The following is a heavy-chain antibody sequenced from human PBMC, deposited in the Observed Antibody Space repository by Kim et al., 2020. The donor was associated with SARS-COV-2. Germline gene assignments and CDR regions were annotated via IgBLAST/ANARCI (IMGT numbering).Heavy chain of an antibody. CDR3: VKGYCSEESCYP. J-gene: IGHJ5*02. V-gene: IGHV3-64D*09. Sequence: GGSLRLSCVVSGFTFRSYAMHWVRQPPGKGPEYVSGLDSNGANIHYVDSVKGRFTISRDNSKSTLYLQMSSLRSEDTAIYYCVKGYCSEESCYPWGRGTLVTVSS. D-gene: IGHD6-19*01. CDR2: LDSNGANI. CDR1: GFTFRSYA.